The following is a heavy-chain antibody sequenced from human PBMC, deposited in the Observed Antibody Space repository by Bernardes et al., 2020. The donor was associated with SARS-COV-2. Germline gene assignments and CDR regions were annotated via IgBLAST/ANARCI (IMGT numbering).Heavy chain of an antibody. D-gene: IGHD3-22*01. CDR3: AVDSSGYYSSDY. Sequence: ASVKVSCKASGYTFSSYGISWVRQAPGQGLEWMGWISADNGNTNYAQKFQGRVTMTTDTSMSTAYMELRSLRSDDTAVYYCAVDSSGYYSSDYWGQGTLVTVSS. V-gene: IGHV1-18*01. J-gene: IGHJ4*02. CDR2: ISADNGNT. CDR1: GYTFSSYG.